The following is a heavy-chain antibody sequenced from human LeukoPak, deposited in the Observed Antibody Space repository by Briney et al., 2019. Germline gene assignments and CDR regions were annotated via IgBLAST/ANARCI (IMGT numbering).Heavy chain of an antibody. V-gene: IGHV3-20*04. J-gene: IGHJ4*02. Sequence: GGSLRLSCAASGFTFDDYGMSWVRQAPGKGLEWVSGINWNGGSTGYADSVKGRFTISRDNAKSSLYLQMNSLRAEDTALYYCASTRGYCSGGSCYSDPFDYWGQGTLVTVSS. D-gene: IGHD2-15*01. CDR2: INWNGGST. CDR3: ASTRGYCSGGSCYSDPFDY. CDR1: GFTFDDYG.